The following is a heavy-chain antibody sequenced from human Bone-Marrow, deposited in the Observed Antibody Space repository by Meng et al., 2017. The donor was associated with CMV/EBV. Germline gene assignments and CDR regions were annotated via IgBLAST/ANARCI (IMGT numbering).Heavy chain of an antibody. Sequence: GESLKISCAASGFTFSSYAMSWVRQAPGKGLEWVSVIYSGGSSTYYADSVKGRFTISRDNSKNSLYLQMNSLRAEDTAVYYCAKSLRGSGLLGYWGQGTLVTVSS. J-gene: IGHJ4*02. CDR1: GFTFSSYA. D-gene: IGHD3-10*01. CDR3: AKSLRGSGLLGY. V-gene: IGHV3-23*03. CDR2: IYSGGSST.